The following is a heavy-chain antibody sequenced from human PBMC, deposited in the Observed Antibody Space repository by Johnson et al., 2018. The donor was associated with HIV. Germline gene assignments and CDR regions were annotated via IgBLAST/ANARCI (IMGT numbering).Heavy chain of an antibody. CDR2: ISYDGSNK. V-gene: IGHV3-30-3*01. CDR3: ARAQLLADDAFNN. J-gene: IGHJ3*02. Sequence: QVLLVESGGGVVQPGRSLRLSCAASGFTFSSYAMHWVRQAPGKGLEWVAVISYDGSNKYYADSVKGRFTISRDNAKNTLYLQLNSLRVEDTAIYYCARAQLLADDAFNNWGQGTMVTVSS. D-gene: IGHD6-6*01. CDR1: GFTFSSYA.